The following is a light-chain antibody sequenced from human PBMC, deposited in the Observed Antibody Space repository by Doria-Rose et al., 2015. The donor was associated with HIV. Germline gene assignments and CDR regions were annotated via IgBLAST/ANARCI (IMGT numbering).Light chain of an antibody. V-gene: IGKV1-39*01. J-gene: IGKJ1*01. CDR2: AAS. Sequence: TQSPSSLSASVGDRVTITCRASQSISNYLNWYQQKPGKAPKLLIYAASSLKSGVPSRFSGSGSGTDFTLTISSLQPEDFATYYCQQSYRTPRTFGQGAKVESK. CDR1: QSISNY. CDR3: QQSYRTPRT.